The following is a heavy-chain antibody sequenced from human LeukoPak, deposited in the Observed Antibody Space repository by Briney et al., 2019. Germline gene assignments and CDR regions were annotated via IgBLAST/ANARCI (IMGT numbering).Heavy chain of an antibody. J-gene: IGHJ4*02. D-gene: IGHD1-26*01. CDR3: ARDQSIGGPTTADY. Sequence: GGSLRLSCATSGFTLSSFWMHWVRQAPGKGLVWVSRINTDGSNAIYADSVKGRFTISRDNAKNTLYLQMNSLRADDTAVYFCARDQSIGGPTTADYWGQGTLVTVSS. CDR2: INTDGSNA. V-gene: IGHV3-74*01. CDR1: GFTLSSFW.